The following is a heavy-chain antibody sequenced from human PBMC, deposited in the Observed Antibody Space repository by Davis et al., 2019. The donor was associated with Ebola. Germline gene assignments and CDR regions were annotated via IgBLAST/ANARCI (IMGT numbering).Heavy chain of an antibody. V-gene: IGHV3-53*05. CDR1: GFTVSSNY. CDR3: ARCRERITIFGSARLYGMDV. CDR2: IYSGGST. Sequence: GGSLRLSCAASGFTVSSNYMSWVRQAPGKGLDWVSVIYSGGSTYYADSVKGRFTISRDNSKNTLYLQMNSLRSEDTAVYYCARCRERITIFGSARLYGMDVWGQGTTVTVSS. J-gene: IGHJ6*02. D-gene: IGHD3-3*01.